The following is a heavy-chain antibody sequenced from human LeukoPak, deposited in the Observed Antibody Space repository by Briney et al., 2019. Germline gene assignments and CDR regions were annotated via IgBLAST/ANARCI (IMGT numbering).Heavy chain of an antibody. CDR3: ASLRDGYNPNYYYGMDV. J-gene: IGHJ6*02. D-gene: IGHD5-24*01. V-gene: IGHV1-69*13. CDR1: GGTFSSYA. CDR2: IIPIFGTA. Sequence: GASVKVTCKASGGTFSSYAISWVRQAPGQGLEWMGGIIPIFGTANYAQKFQGRVTITADESTSTAYMELSSLRSEDTVVYYCASLRDGYNPNYYYGMDVWGQGTTVTVSS.